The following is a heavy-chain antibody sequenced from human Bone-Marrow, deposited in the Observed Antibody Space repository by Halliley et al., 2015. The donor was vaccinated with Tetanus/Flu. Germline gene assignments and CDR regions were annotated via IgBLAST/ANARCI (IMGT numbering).Heavy chain of an antibody. V-gene: IGHV3-23*01. Sequence: GKGLEWVSGISNSGHNTFYADSVKGRFTISRDNSKNTVFLQMSSLRAEDTAIYYCANEEVPNDYWGQGTLVTVSS. J-gene: IGHJ4*02. CDR3: ANEEVPNDY. CDR2: ISNSGHNT.